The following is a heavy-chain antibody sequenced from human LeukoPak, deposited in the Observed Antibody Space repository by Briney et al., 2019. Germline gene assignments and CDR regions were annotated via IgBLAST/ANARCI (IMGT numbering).Heavy chain of an antibody. V-gene: IGHV1-46*01. Sequence: ASVKVSCKASGYTFTSYYIHWVRQAPGQGLEWLGLVNISGGSPGYSQTFQGRVTMTRDTSTSTAYMELRSLRSDDTAVYYCARGLRWYPYYFDYWGQGTLVTVSS. J-gene: IGHJ4*02. CDR3: ARGLRWYPYYFDY. D-gene: IGHD4-23*01. CDR1: GYTFTSYY. CDR2: VNISGGSP.